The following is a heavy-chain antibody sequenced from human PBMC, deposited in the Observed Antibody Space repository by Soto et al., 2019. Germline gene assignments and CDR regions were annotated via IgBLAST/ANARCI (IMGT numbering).Heavy chain of an antibody. D-gene: IGHD3-3*01. CDR2: IYYSGST. CDR3: ARDLLEWFDP. V-gene: IGHV4-59*01. CDR1: GGSISSYY. Sequence: SETLSLTCTVSGGSISSYYWSWIRQPPGKGLEWIGYIYYSGSTNYNPSLKSRVTISVDTSKNQFSLKLSSVTAADTAVYYCARDLLEWFDPWGQGTLVTVSS. J-gene: IGHJ5*02.